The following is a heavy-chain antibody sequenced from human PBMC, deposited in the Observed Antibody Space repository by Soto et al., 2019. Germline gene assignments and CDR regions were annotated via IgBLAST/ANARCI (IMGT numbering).Heavy chain of an antibody. CDR2: IGRSSTYA. CDR3: ARDADILTGSDAFDI. J-gene: IGHJ3*02. CDR1: GFTFSDYY. D-gene: IGHD3-9*01. V-gene: IGHV3-11*05. Sequence: PGGSLRLSCAASGFTFSDYYMSWIRQAPGKGLEWVSYIGRSSTYANYADSVKGRFTISRDNAKNSLYLQMNSLRAGDTAVYYCARDADILTGSDAFDIWGQGTMVTVSS.